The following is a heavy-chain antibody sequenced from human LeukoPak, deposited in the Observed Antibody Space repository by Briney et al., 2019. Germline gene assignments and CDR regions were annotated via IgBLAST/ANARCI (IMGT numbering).Heavy chain of an antibody. CDR2: IYSGGST. CDR1: GITVSSNY. J-gene: IGHJ4*02. D-gene: IGHD1-26*01. Sequence: GGSLRLSCAASGITVSSNYMSWVSQAPGKGLEWVSVIYSGGSTYYADSVKGRFTISRDNSKNTLYLQMNSLRAEDTAVYYCARVPSGSFDYWGQGTLVTVSS. CDR3: ARVPSGSFDY. V-gene: IGHV3-66*01.